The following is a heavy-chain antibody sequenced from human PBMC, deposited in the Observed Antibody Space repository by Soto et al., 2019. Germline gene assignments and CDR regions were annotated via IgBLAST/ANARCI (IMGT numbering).Heavy chain of an antibody. CDR2: IYYSGTT. V-gene: IGHV4-31*03. J-gene: IGHJ6*02. CDR1: GGSISSGGYY. D-gene: IGHD2-21*01. CDR3: AASCVACGGFNYYGMDV. Sequence: QVQLQESGPGLVKPSQTLSLTCTVSGGSISSGGYYWYWIRQHPGKGLEWIGYIYYSGTTYYNPSLKSRVNISADPSKNQFSLKLRSVTAADTAVYSCAASCVACGGFNYYGMDVWGQGTTVTVSS.